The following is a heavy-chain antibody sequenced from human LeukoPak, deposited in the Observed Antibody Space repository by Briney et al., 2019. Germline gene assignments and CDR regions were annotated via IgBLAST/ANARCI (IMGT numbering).Heavy chain of an antibody. Sequence: SVKVSCKASGGTFSSYAISWVRQAPGQGLEWMGGIIPIFGTANYAQKFQGRVTITADKSTSTAYMELSSLRSEDTAVYYCARELLEWLLPYPSYNWFDPWGQGTLVTVSS. D-gene: IGHD3-3*01. CDR2: IIPIFGTA. J-gene: IGHJ5*02. CDR3: ARELLEWLLPYPSYNWFDP. V-gene: IGHV1-69*06. CDR1: GGTFSSYA.